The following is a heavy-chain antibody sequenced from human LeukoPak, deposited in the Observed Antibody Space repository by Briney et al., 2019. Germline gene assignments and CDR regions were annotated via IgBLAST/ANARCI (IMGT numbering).Heavy chain of an antibody. CDR2: IYYSGST. CDR3: ARADSSGYRYYYYMDV. CDR1: GGSISNYY. Sequence: PSETLSLTCTVSGGSISNYYWSWIRQPPGKGLEWIGYIYYSGSTNYNPSLKSRVTISVDTSKNQFSLKLSSVTAADTAVYYCARADSSGYRYYYYMDVWGKGTTVTISS. V-gene: IGHV4-59*01. D-gene: IGHD3-22*01. J-gene: IGHJ6*03.